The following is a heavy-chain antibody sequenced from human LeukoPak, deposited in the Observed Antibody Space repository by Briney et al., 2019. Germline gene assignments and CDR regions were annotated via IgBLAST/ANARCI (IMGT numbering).Heavy chain of an antibody. Sequence: PGGSLRLSCAASGFTFSDYTMNWVRQAPGQGLEWVSSIRSGRSDLSYADSVKGRFTISRDNAKNSLYLHMNSLRAEDTAVYYCARDYGGSSPFDYWGQGTLVTVSS. V-gene: IGHV3-21*01. CDR2: IRSGRSDL. CDR3: ARDYGGSSPFDY. CDR1: GFTFSDYT. D-gene: IGHD4-23*01. J-gene: IGHJ4*02.